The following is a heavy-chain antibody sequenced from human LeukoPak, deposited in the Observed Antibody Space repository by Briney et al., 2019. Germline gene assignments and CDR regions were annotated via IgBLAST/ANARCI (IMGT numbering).Heavy chain of an antibody. V-gene: IGHV4-34*01. D-gene: IGHD2-21*02. CDR2: INHSGST. CDR1: GGSFSGYY. CDR3: ARRDATATAFDM. J-gene: IGHJ3*02. Sequence: SETLSLTCAVYGGSFSGYYWSWIRQPPGKGLEWIGEINHSGSTNYNPSLKSRVTISVDTSKNQFSLKLSSVTAADTAVYYCARRDATATAFDMWGQGTVVTVSS.